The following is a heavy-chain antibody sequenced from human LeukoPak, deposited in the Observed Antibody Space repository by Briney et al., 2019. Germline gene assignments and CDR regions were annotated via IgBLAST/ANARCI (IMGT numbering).Heavy chain of an antibody. CDR3: ARDSWAQIVVVLDY. D-gene: IGHD3-22*01. J-gene: IGHJ4*02. CDR2: INWNGGSI. CDR1: GLTFDDYG. V-gene: IGHV3-20*04. Sequence: GGSLRLSCAASGLTFDDYGMSWVRQAPGKGLEWVSGINWNGGSIGYADSVKGRFTISRDNAKNSLYLQMNSLRAEDTAVYYCARDSWAQIVVVLDYWGQGTLVTVSS.